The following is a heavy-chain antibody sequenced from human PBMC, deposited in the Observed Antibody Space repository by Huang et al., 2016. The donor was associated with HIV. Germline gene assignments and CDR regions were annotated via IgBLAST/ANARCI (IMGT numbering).Heavy chain of an antibody. Sequence: QVQLVQSGAEVKKPGASVKVSCQAYGYTVSRFGISGVRQDPGQGVEWGGWISVYNGNTKFAQKFQGRLTMTTDTSTSTAYMELRSLRSDDTAVYYCARGGGIQLWLLGYYYMDVWGNGTTVTVSS. D-gene: IGHD5-18*01. CDR2: ISVYNGNT. V-gene: IGHV1-18*01. CDR1: GYTVSRFG. CDR3: ARGGGIQLWLLGYYYMDV. J-gene: IGHJ6*03.